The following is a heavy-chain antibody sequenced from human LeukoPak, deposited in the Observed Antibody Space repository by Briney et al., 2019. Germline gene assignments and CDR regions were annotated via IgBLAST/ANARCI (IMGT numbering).Heavy chain of an antibody. D-gene: IGHD3-10*01. CDR1: GYTFTGYY. V-gene: IGHV1-2*06. CDR3: ARAHGSGIYGMDV. Sequence: ASVTVSCTASGYTFTGYYMHWVRQAPGQGLEWMGRINPNSGGTNYAQEFQGRVTMTRDTSISTAYMELSRLRSDDTAVYYCARAHGSGIYGMDVWGQGTTVTVSS. J-gene: IGHJ6*02. CDR2: INPNSGGT.